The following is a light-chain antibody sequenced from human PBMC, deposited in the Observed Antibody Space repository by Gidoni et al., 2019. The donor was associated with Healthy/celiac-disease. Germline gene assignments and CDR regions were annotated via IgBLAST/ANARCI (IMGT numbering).Light chain of an antibody. Sequence: DIQMTQSPSSLSASVGDRVTITCRASQGISNSLAWYQQKPGKAPKLLLYAASRLESGVPSRFSCRGSCTDYTLTISSLQPEDFATYYCQQYYSTPQTFGQGTKVEIK. J-gene: IGKJ1*01. V-gene: IGKV1-NL1*01. CDR2: AAS. CDR3: QQYYSTPQT. CDR1: QGISNS.